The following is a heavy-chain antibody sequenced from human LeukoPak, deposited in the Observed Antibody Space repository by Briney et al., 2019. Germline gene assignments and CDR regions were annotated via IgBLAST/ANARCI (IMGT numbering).Heavy chain of an antibody. CDR3: ASFRNTDI. D-gene: IGHD2/OR15-2a*01. J-gene: IGHJ3*02. CDR2: IDPDGNT. CDR1: GLTFSTYW. Sequence: PGGSLRLSCSASGLTFSTYWMHWVRQAPGKGLVWVSRIDPDGNTVYADSVGGRFTVSRDNAKNTMYLQMNSLRVEDTALYYCASFRNTDIWGQGTTVTVSP. V-gene: IGHV3-74*01.